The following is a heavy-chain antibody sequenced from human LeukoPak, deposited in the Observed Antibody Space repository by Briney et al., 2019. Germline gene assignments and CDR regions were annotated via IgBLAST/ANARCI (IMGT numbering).Heavy chain of an antibody. V-gene: IGHV3-21*01. CDR1: RFTFSAFS. J-gene: IGHJ4*02. CDR2: ISSSSSDI. D-gene: IGHD6-19*01. CDR3: ATGYTSGTRIDY. Sequence: GGSLRLSCAASRFTFSAFSMNWVRQAPGKGLEWVSAISSSSSDIYYTDSVKGRFTISRDNANNFLYLQVSSLRAEDTAVYYCATGYTSGTRIDYWGQGTLVSVSS.